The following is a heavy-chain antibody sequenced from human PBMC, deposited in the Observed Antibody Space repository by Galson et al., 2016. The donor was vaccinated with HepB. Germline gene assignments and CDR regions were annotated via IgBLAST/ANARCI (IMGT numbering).Heavy chain of an antibody. CDR3: ARAPPGVPDFALDV. D-gene: IGHD3-10*01. Sequence: SLRLSCAASGFTVSSNCMSWVRQAPGKGLEWVSLICDGGGAYYTDSVKARFTISRDNSKQPLYLQMNNLRPEETAVYSCARAPPGVPDFALDVWGQGTTVTVSS. CDR2: ICDGGGA. J-gene: IGHJ6*02. V-gene: IGHV3-66*01. CDR1: GFTVSSNC.